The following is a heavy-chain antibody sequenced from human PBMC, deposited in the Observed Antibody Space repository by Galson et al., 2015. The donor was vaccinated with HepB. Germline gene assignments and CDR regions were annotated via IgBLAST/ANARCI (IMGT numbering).Heavy chain of an antibody. J-gene: IGHJ4*02. CDR2: IYSGGTT. Sequence: RLSCAVSGFPVTDNYMSWVRQAPGKGLEWLSVIYSGGTTNYADSLKGRFTISRDNSKNTVYLHISSLRVEDTAVYYCASSYCTGGSCYFDDWGQGTLLTVSS. D-gene: IGHD2-15*01. CDR1: GFPVTDNY. CDR3: ASSYCTGGSCYFDD. V-gene: IGHV3-53*01.